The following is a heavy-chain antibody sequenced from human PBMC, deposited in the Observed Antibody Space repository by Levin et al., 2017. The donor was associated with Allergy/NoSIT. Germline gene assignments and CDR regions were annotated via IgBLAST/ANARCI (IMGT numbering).Heavy chain of an antibody. J-gene: IGHJ4*02. D-gene: IGHD4-17*01. CDR3: ARVSTTVTTGPIDY. CDR1: GFTFSSYS. CDR2: ISSSSSYI. Sequence: SCAASGFTFSSYSMNWVRQAPGKGLEWVSSISSSSSYIYYADSVKGRFTISRDNAKNSLYLQMNSLRAEDTAVYYCARVSTTVTTGPIDYWGQGTLVTVSS. V-gene: IGHV3-21*01.